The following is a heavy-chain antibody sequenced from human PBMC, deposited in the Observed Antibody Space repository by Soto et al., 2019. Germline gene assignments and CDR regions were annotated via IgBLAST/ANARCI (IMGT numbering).Heavy chain of an antibody. CDR3: ARESTYGIAHSSFDI. V-gene: IGHV3-21*01. CDR1: GFTFSSYS. Sequence: GGSLRLSCAASGFTFSSYSMNWVRQSPGKGLEWVSSISSSSSYIYYADSVKGRFTISRDNAKNSLYLQMNSLRAEDTAVYYCARESTYGIAHSSFDIRGQGTMVTVS. CDR2: ISSSSSYI. J-gene: IGHJ3*02. D-gene: IGHD6-13*01.